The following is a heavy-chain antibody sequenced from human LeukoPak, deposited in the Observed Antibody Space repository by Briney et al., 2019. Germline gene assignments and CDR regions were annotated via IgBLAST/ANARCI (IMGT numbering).Heavy chain of an antibody. Sequence: SETLSLTCTVSGGSTSSYYWSWIRQPPGKGLEWIGYIHYSGSTNYNPPLQSRVTISVDTSKNQFSLNLSSVTAADTAVYYCARGRSSGSEDFWGQGTLVTVSS. J-gene: IGHJ4*02. D-gene: IGHD6-19*01. CDR2: IHYSGST. V-gene: IGHV4-59*01. CDR3: ARGRSSGSEDF. CDR1: GGSTSSYY.